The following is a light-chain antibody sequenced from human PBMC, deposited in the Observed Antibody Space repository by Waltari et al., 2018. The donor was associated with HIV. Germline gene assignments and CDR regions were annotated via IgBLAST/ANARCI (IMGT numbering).Light chain of an antibody. J-gene: IGLJ2*01. Sequence: QSVLTQPPSASGTPGKRVTISCSGSSSNIGNNAVSWYQQFPGTAPKLLIYSNNERPAGVLDRFSGSKSGTSASLAISGLQSEDAANYYCETLDDNLNGPVFGAGTKLTVL. CDR1: SSNIGNNA. V-gene: IGLV1-44*01. CDR2: SNN. CDR3: ETLDDNLNGPV.